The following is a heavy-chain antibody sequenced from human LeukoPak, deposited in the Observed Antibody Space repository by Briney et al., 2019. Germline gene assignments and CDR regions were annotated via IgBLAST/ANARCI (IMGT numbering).Heavy chain of an antibody. Sequence: GGSLRLSCAASGFTFSSYGMHWVRQAPGKGLEWVVVISYDGSNKYYADSVKGRFTISRDNSKNTLYLQMNSLRAEDTAVYYCAKLVVPAAISVDFQHWGQGTLVTVSS. J-gene: IGHJ1*01. CDR1: GFTFSSYG. CDR2: ISYDGSNK. CDR3: AKLVVPAAISVDFQH. D-gene: IGHD2-2*01. V-gene: IGHV3-30*18.